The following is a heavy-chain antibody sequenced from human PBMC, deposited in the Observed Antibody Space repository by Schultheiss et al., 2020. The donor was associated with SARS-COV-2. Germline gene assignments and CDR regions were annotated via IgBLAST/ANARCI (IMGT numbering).Heavy chain of an antibody. V-gene: IGHV1-69*13. J-gene: IGHJ4*02. CDR3: ARDPDYDSGGFNFFDY. CDR2: IIPIFGTA. Sequence: SVKVSCKASGGTFSSYAISWVRQAPGQGLEWMGGIIPIFGTANYAQKFQGRVTITADESTSTAYMELSSLRSDDTAMYYCARDPDYDSGGFNFFDYWGQGSLVTVSS. CDR1: GGTFSSYA. D-gene: IGHD3-22*01.